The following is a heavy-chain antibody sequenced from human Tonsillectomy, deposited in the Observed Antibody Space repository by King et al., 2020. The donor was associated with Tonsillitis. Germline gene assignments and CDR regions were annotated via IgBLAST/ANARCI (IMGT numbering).Heavy chain of an antibody. Sequence: VQLVESGGGVVQPGTSLRLSCAASGFTFSSYAMHWVRQAPGKGLEWVAVISYDGSHKDNADSVKGRFISSRDNSKNTLYLQMNSLRAEDTAMYYCAREIRSGIAVAGTYHYYCGMDVWGQGTMVTVSS. CDR1: GFTFSSYA. V-gene: IGHV3-30*04. D-gene: IGHD6-19*01. J-gene: IGHJ6*02. CDR3: AREIRSGIAVAGTYHYYCGMDV. CDR2: ISYDGSHK.